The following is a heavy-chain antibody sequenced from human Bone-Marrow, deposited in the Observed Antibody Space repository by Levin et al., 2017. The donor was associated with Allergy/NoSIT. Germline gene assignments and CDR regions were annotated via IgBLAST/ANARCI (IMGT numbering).Heavy chain of an antibody. CDR1: GDSISSGVFS. J-gene: IGHJ5*02. V-gene: IGHV4-30-2*01. D-gene: IGHD4-17*01. CDR2: IYARGST. CDR3: VRSPQDYGDYADQPGHWFDP. Sequence: SETLSLTCAVSGDSISSGVFSWSWIRQPLGMGLEWLGYIYARGSTYYNPSLRSRLTISVDMSKNQFSLRLSSVTAADTALYYCVRSPQDYGDYADQPGHWFDPWGQGILVTVSS.